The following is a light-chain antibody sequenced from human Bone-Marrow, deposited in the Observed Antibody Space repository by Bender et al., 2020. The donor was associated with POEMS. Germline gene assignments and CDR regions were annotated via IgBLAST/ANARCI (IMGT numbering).Light chain of an antibody. CDR2: QDS. Sequence: SYDLALPPSVSVSPGQTARITCSGDKLGDKYVCWYQQKSGQSPILLIYQDSKRPSGIPERFSGSNSGNTATLTISETQSMDEADYYCQTWDTSTEVFGTGTKVTVL. V-gene: IGLV3-1*01. J-gene: IGLJ1*01. CDR1: KLGDKY. CDR3: QTWDTSTEV.